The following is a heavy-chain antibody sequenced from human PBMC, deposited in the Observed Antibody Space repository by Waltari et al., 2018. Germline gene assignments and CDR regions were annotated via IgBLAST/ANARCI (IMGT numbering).Heavy chain of an antibody. Sequence: EVQLVESGGGLIQPGGSLRLSCAASGLTVSSNYMSWVRQAPGKGREWVSVFDSVGNTYYADPVKGRFTISRDNTKNTLYLRMNSLRAEDTAVYDCARTPLYSSGWYVYFDYWGQGTLVTVSS. CDR1: GLTVSSNY. CDR3: ARTPLYSSGWYVYFDY. J-gene: IGHJ4*02. CDR2: FDSVGNT. V-gene: IGHV3-53*01. D-gene: IGHD6-19*01.